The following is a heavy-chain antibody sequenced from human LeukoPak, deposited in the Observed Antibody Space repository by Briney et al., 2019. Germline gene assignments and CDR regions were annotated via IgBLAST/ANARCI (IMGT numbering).Heavy chain of an antibody. V-gene: IGHV3-23*01. Sequence: GGSLRLSRAASGFTFSSYAMSWVRQAPGKGLEWVSAISGSGGSTYYADSVKGRFTISRDNSKNTLYLQMNSLRAEDTAVYYCAKDFTQLELEYYFDYWGQGTLVTVSS. D-gene: IGHD1-1*01. CDR3: AKDFTQLELEYYFDY. CDR1: GFTFSSYA. J-gene: IGHJ4*02. CDR2: ISGSGGST.